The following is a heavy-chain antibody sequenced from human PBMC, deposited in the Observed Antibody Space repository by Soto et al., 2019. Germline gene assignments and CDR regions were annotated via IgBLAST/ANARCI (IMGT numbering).Heavy chain of an antibody. V-gene: IGHV4-59*01. D-gene: IGHD2-15*01. CDR1: GGSISSYS. CDR3: ARAGAASLSDY. CDR2: IYYSGSA. J-gene: IGHJ4*02. Sequence: QVQLQESGPGLVKPSETLSLTCTVSGGSISSYSCSWIRQPPGKGLEWIGYIYYSGSANYNPSLKSRGTISVDTSKNQFSLKLSSVTAADTAVYYCARAGAASLSDYWGQGTLVTVSS.